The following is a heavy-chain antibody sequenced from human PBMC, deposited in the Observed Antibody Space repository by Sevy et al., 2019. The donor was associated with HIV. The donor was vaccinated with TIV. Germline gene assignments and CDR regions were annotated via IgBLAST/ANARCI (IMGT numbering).Heavy chain of an antibody. J-gene: IGHJ4*02. Sequence: ASVKVSCKVSGGTFSSYAISWVRQAPGQGLEWMGGIIPIFGTANYAQKFQGRVTITADESTSTAYMELSSLRSEDTAVYYCARREGYSSSWYYFDYWGQGTLVTVSS. CDR3: ARREGYSSSWYYFDY. CDR1: GGTFSSYA. V-gene: IGHV1-69*13. D-gene: IGHD6-13*01. CDR2: IIPIFGTA.